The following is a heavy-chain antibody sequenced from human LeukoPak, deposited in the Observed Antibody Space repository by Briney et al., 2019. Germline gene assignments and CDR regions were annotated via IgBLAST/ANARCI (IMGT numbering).Heavy chain of an antibody. Sequence: SETLSLTCTVSGDSISSSNCYWGWIRQPPGKGLEWIGSIYFSGGTYYNPSLKSRVTISVDTSKNQFSLKLSSVTAADTAVYYCARDGARYYDYVWGSYRYRFWFDPWGQGTLVTVSS. V-gene: IGHV4-39*07. J-gene: IGHJ5*02. CDR1: GDSISSSNCY. CDR2: IYFSGGT. CDR3: ARDGARYYDYVWGSYRYRFWFDP. D-gene: IGHD3-16*02.